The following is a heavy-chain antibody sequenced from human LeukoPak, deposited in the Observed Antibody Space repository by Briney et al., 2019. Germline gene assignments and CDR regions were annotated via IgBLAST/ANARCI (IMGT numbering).Heavy chain of an antibody. CDR1: GYNFLSHD. V-gene: IGHV1-8*01. Sequence: ASVKVSCKASGYNFLSHDINWVRQATGQGLEWMGYMNPNSGETEYAQKFQGRVTLTTDTSISTVYMELRSLTSEDTGIYYCSRVPRTAVVLWGQGTMVTVST. CDR2: MNPNSGET. CDR3: SRVPRTAVVL. J-gene: IGHJ3*01. D-gene: IGHD1-14*01.